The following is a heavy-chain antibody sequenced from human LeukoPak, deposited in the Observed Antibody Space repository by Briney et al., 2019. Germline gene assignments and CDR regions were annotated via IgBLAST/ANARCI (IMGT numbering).Heavy chain of an antibody. CDR2: IYTSGST. D-gene: IGHD2-8*01. V-gene: IGHV4-38-2*02. Sequence: SETLSLTCTVSGYSIDNGYYWGWIRHPPGKGLEWIGRIYTSGSTNYNPSLKSRVTISVDTSKNQFSLKLSSVTAADTAVYYCARDLSMEYNYYMDVWGKGTTVTISS. CDR3: ARDLSMEYNYYMDV. J-gene: IGHJ6*03. CDR1: GYSIDNGYY.